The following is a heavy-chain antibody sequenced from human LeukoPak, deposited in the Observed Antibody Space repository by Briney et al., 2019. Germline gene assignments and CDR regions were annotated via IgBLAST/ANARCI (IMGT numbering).Heavy chain of an antibody. D-gene: IGHD6-19*01. Sequence: GGSLRLSCAASGFTFSSYSMNWVRQAPGKGLEWASYISSSSSTIYYADSVKGRFTISRDNAKNSLYLQMNSLRAEDTAVYYCARVAGGGSVAGTDYYYYYYMDVWGKGTTVTVSS. V-gene: IGHV3-48*01. J-gene: IGHJ6*03. CDR1: GFTFSSYS. CDR2: ISSSSSTI. CDR3: ARVAGGGSVAGTDYYYYYYMDV.